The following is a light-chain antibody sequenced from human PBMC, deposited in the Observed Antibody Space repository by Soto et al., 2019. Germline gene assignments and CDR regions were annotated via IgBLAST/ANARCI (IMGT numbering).Light chain of an antibody. CDR1: SSNIGSNT. Sequence: QAVVTQPPSASGTPGQRVTISCSGSSSNIGSNTVNWYQQLPGTAPKLLIYSNNQRPSGVPDRFSGSKSGTSASLAISGLQVEDEAEYFCFSFTTTSTHVFGTGTKLTVL. CDR3: FSFTTTSTHV. CDR2: SNN. V-gene: IGLV1-44*01. J-gene: IGLJ1*01.